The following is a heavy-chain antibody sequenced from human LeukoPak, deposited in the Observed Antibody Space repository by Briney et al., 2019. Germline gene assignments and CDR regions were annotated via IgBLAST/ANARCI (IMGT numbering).Heavy chain of an antibody. V-gene: IGHV3-7*05. CDR2: IKQDGSEK. J-gene: IGHJ4*02. CDR3: ARVGSYWGSYFDY. CDR1: GFTFSSYW. Sequence: GGSLRLSCAASGFTFSSYWMTWVRQAPGKGLEWVANIKQDGSEKYYVDSVKGRFTISRDNAKNSLYLQMNSLRAEDTAVYYCARVGSYWGSYFDYWGQGTLVTVSS. D-gene: IGHD1-26*01.